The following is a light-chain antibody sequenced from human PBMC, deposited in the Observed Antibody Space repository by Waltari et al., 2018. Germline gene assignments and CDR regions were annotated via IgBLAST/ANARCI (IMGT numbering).Light chain of an antibody. CDR2: WAS. Sequence: DIVMTQSPDSLAVSLGERATINCKSSQSVLYRSDNKNSLGWYQQKPGLPPKLLIYWASTGESGVPDRFGGGGPGTDFTLTTGGFQVEMVAVNSGQQYYSPPVTFGKGPRLRLN. CDR1: QSVLYRSDNKNS. J-gene: IGKJ5*01. CDR3: QQYYSPPVT. V-gene: IGKV4-1*01.